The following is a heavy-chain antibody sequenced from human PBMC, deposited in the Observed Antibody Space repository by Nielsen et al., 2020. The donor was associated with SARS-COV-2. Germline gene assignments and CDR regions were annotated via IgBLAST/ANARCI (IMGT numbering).Heavy chain of an antibody. CDR1: GGSISGHY. D-gene: IGHD3/OR15-3a*01. Sequence: SETLSLTCTVSGGSISGHYWSWIRQPPGREMEYIGYIYYSGTTIYNPSLKSRVAMSVDAAKNQFSLKLHSVTAADTAVYYCARRGYDFWSSPRYFYMDVWGRGTMVTVSS. V-gene: IGHV4-59*08. CDR3: ARRGYDFWSSPRYFYMDV. J-gene: IGHJ6*03. CDR2: IYYSGTT.